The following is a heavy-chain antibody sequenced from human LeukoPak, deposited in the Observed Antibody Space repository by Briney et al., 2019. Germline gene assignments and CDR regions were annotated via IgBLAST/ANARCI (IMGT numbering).Heavy chain of an antibody. CDR1: GFTFSSYE. J-gene: IGHJ4*02. D-gene: IGHD3-22*01. V-gene: IGHV3-48*03. Sequence: PGGSLRLSCAASGFTFSSYEMNWVRQAPGKGLEWVSYISSSGSTIYYADSVKGRFTIYRDNAKNSLYLQMNSLRAEDTAVYYCAKTNYYDTTDDKPYTTHFDYWGQGALVTVSS. CDR3: AKTNYYDTTDDKPYTTHFDY. CDR2: ISSSGSTI.